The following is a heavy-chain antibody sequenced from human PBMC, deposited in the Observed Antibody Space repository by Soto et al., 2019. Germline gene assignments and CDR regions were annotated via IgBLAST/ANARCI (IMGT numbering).Heavy chain of an antibody. CDR3: ARRLYYDSSGFEGGGMDV. D-gene: IGHD3-22*01. CDR1: GGSISGYC. V-gene: IGHV4-4*08. Sequence: SETLSLTCTVSGGSISGYCWSWIRQPPGKGLEWIGYMYNTGGTVYNPSLKSRVTISVDTSKNQFSLKLSSVTAADTAVYYCARRLYYDSSGFEGGGMDVWGQGTTVTVSS. CDR2: MYNTGGT. J-gene: IGHJ6*02.